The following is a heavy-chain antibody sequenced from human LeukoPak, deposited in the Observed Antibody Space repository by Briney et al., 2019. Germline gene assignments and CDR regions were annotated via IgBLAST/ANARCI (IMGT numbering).Heavy chain of an antibody. Sequence: SETLSLTCTVSDDSVSSSRYYWTWVRQPPGKGLEWIGYIYHGSATYNPSLESRVTLSMDTSKNQYSLKMTSVTAADTAVYYCAREGGRQWLVSGALDSWGQGTLVTVSS. D-gene: IGHD6-19*01. J-gene: IGHJ5*01. V-gene: IGHV4-61*01. CDR2: IYHGSA. CDR3: AREGGRQWLVSGALDS. CDR1: DDSVSSSRYY.